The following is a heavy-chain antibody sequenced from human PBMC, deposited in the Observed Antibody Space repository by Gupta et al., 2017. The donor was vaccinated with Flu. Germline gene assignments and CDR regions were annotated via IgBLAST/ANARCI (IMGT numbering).Heavy chain of an antibody. J-gene: IGHJ4*02. CDR3: AGDKGGYDGWGGGFDY. CDR2: ISKDGRNK. D-gene: IGHD5-12*01. Sequence: PGKGVGWVEVISKDGRNKYYADSGKGRFTNSRDNSKNRGNLQIKSLGDKDTAVYYGAGDKGGYDGWGGGFDYWGQGTLVTVSS. V-gene: IGHV3-30*04.